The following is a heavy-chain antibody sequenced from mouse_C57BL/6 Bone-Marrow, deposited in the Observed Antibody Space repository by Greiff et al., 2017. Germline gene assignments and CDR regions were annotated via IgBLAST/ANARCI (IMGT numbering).Heavy chain of an antibody. CDR3: EREPPYDSSSY. CDR2: IDPSDSYT. D-gene: IGHD1-1*01. Sequence: QVQLQQPGAELVRPGTSVKLSCKASGYTFTSYWMNWVKQRPGQGLEWIGVIDPSDSYTNYNQKFKGKATLTVDTSSSTAYMQLSSLTSEDSAVYYCEREPPYDSSSYWGQGTTLTVSS. J-gene: IGHJ2*01. V-gene: IGHV1-59*01. CDR1: GYTFTSYW.